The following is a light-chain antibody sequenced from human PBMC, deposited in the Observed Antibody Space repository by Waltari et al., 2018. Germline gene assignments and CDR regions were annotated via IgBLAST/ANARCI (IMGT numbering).Light chain of an antibody. Sequence: QLVLTQSPSASASLGASVKLTCTLSSGHSSNVIAWIQQQPEKGPRYLMKVNSDGSHNKGDAIPDRFSVSSSGAEHYLTISGLQSEYESDYYCQTGGHGTWVFGGGTKLTVL. CDR3: QTGGHGTWV. CDR2: VNSDGSH. V-gene: IGLV4-69*01. J-gene: IGLJ3*02. CDR1: SGHSSNV.